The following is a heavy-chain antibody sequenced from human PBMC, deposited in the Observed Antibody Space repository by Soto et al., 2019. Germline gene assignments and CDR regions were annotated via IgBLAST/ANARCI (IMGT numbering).Heavy chain of an antibody. J-gene: IGHJ4*02. CDR2: IYYSGTT. CDR1: GAPLRSSNG. Sequence: SEPPQLRGALSGAPLRSSNGWGWIRQPPGKGLEWIGYIYYSGTTYYNPSLKSRVTMSVDTSKNQFSLKLTSVTAVDTAVYYCARREIQRPIDYWGQGTLVTDSS. V-gene: IGHV4-28*01. D-gene: IGHD1-26*01. CDR3: ARREIQRPIDY.